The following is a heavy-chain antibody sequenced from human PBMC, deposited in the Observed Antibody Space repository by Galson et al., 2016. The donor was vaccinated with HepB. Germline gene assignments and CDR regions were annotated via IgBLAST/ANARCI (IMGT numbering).Heavy chain of an antibody. CDR3: TRGGVFQKEDDY. V-gene: IGHV3-11*06. CDR2: ISGSSSYT. CDR1: GLTFRDYY. D-gene: IGHD3-16*01. J-gene: IGHJ4*02. Sequence: SLRLSCAASGLTFRDYYMSWIRQAPGKGLEWVSYISGSSSYTNYADSVKGRFTISRDNAKKSLYLQMNRLRADDTAVYYCTRGGVFQKEDDYWGQGTLVTVSS.